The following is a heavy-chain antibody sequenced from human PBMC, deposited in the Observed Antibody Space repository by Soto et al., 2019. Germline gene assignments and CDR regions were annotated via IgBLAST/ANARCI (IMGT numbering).Heavy chain of an antibody. V-gene: IGHV3-48*01. J-gene: IGHJ6*02. D-gene: IGHD3-9*01. Sequence: QPGGSLRLSCAASGFTFSSYSMNWVRQAPGKGLEWVSYISSSSSTIYYADSVKGRFTISRDNAKNSLYLQMNSLRAEDTAVYYCARAENYYDILTGYVWGQGTMVTASS. CDR2: ISSSSSTI. CDR1: GFTFSSYS. CDR3: ARAENYYDILTGYV.